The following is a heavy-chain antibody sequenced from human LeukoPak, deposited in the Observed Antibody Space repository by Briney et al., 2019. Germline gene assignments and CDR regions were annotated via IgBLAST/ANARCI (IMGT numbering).Heavy chain of an antibody. D-gene: IGHD4-17*01. CDR2: INHSGST. V-gene: IGHV4-34*01. Sequence: SETLSLTCAVYGGSFSGYYWSWIRQPPGKGLEWIGEINHSGSTNYNPSLKSRVTISVDTSKNQFSLKLSSVTAADTAVYYYARAGPDYGGNPGLDYWGQGTLVTVSS. CDR1: GGSFSGYY. CDR3: ARAGPDYGGNPGLDY. J-gene: IGHJ4*02.